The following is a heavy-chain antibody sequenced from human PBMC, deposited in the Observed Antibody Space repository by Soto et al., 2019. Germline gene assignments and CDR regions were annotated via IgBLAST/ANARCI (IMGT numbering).Heavy chain of an antibody. CDR3: ARDTSHYYGSGSYWFDP. J-gene: IGHJ5*02. V-gene: IGHV4-4*07. D-gene: IGHD3-10*01. CDR1: GGSISSYY. Sequence: SETLSLTCTVSGGSISSYYWSWIRQPAGKGLEWIGRIYTSGSTNYNPSLKSRVTMSVDTSKNQFSLKLSSVTAADTAVYYCARDTSHYYGSGSYWFDPWGQGTLVPVSS. CDR2: IYTSGST.